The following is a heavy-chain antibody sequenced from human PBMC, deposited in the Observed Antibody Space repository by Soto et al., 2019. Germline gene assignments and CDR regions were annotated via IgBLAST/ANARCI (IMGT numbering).Heavy chain of an antibody. CDR2: INHSGGT. V-gene: IGHV4-34*01. D-gene: IGHD3-10*01. J-gene: IGHJ5*02. CDR3: ARGWGFGFDP. CDR1: GGSFSGPN. Sequence: QVQLQQWGAGLLKPSETLSLACAVYGGSFSGPNWSWIRQPPGKGLEWIGEINHSGGTNYNPSLKSRVTMSIDMSKNQSSLEVSSVTAADTAVYYCARGWGFGFDPWGQGILVTVSS.